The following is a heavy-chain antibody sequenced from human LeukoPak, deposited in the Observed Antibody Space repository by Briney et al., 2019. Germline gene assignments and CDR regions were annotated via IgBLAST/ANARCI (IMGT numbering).Heavy chain of an antibody. CDR2: INPNSGGT. D-gene: IGHD1-7*01. CDR3: ARLYNWNYFQPAGY. J-gene: IGHJ4*02. V-gene: IGHV1-2*06. CDR1: GYTFTGYY. Sequence: ASVKVSCKASGYTFTGYYMHWVRQAPGQGLEWMRRINPNSGGTNYAQKFQGRVTMTRDTSISTAYMELSRLRSDDTAVYYCARLYNWNYFQPAGYWGQGTLVTVSS.